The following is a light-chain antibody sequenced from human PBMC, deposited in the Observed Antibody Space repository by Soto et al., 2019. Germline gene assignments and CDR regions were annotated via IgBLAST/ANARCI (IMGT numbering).Light chain of an antibody. CDR3: SSYTSSNDRV. J-gene: IGLJ1*01. CDR2: EVS. Sequence: QSALTQPASVSGSPGQSITISCTGTSSDVGGYNYVSWYQQHPGKAPKLMIYEVSNRPSGVSNRFSGSKSGNTASLTISGIQYEDEADYYCSSYTSSNDRVFGTGTKLTVL. CDR1: SSDVGGYNY. V-gene: IGLV2-14*01.